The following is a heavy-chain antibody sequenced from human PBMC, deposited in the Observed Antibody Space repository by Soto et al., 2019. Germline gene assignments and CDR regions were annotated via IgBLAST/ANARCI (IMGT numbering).Heavy chain of an antibody. CDR3: ARDGVWSSGWSRGGYYGMDV. J-gene: IGHJ6*02. V-gene: IGHV3-7*01. CDR1: GFTFSSYW. Sequence: EVQLVESGGGLVQPGGSLRLSCAASGFTFSSYWMSWVRQAPGKGLEWVANIKQDGSEKYYVDSVKGRFTISRDNAKNSLYLQMNSLRAEDTAVYYCARDGVWSSGWSRGGYYGMDVWGQGTTVTVSS. CDR2: IKQDGSEK. D-gene: IGHD6-19*01.